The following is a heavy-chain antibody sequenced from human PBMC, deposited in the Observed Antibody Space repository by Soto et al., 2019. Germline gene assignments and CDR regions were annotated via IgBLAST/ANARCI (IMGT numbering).Heavy chain of an antibody. CDR2: INHSGST. J-gene: IGHJ6*02. CDR1: GGSFSGYY. V-gene: IGHV4-34*01. Sequence: SETLSLTCAVYGGSFSGYYWSWIRQPPGKGLEWIGEINHSGSTNYNPSLKSRVTISVDTSKNQFSLKLSSVTAADTAVYYCARVLKFSPYYYGSGSYRDYYYGMDVWGQGTTVTVS. D-gene: IGHD3-10*01. CDR3: ARVLKFSPYYYGSGSYRDYYYGMDV.